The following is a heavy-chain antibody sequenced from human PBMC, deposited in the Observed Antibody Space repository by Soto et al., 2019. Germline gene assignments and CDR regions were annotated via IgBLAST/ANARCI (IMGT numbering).Heavy chain of an antibody. Sequence: QVQLQESGPGLVKPSQTLSLTCTVSGGSISSGDYYWSWIRQPPGTGLEWIGYIYYSGSTYYNPSLKRRVTISVDTSKNQFSLKLSSVTAADTAVYYCARDHYVYDILTGYGYYYGMDVWGQGTTVTVSS. D-gene: IGHD3-9*01. CDR3: ARDHYVYDILTGYGYYYGMDV. J-gene: IGHJ6*02. CDR2: IYYSGST. V-gene: IGHV4-30-4*01. CDR1: GGSISSGDYY.